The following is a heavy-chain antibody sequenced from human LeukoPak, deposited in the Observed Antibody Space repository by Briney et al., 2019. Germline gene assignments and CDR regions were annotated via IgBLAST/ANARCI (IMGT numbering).Heavy chain of an antibody. CDR2: IYTSGST. V-gene: IGHV4-61*02. CDR3: ARTGGSGSYFEYFHY. Sequence: SQTLSLTCTVSGGSISSGSYYWTWIRQPAGKGLEWIGRIYTSGSTNYNPSLKSRVTISVDTSKNQFSLKLSSVTAADTAVYYCARTGGSGSYFEYFHYWGQGTLVTVSS. D-gene: IGHD1-26*01. J-gene: IGHJ4*02. CDR1: GGSISSGSYY.